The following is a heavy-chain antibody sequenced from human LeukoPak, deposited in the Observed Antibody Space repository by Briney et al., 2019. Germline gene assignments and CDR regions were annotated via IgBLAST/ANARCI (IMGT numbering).Heavy chain of an antibody. J-gene: IGHJ4*02. CDR1: GFTFSDYY. CDR3: ARAVAGTRYYFDY. V-gene: IGHV3-11*04. Sequence: PGGSLRLSCAASGFTFSDYYMSWIRQAPGKGLEWVSYISSSGSTIYYADSVKGRFTISRDNSKNTLYLQMNSLRAEDTAVYYCARAVAGTRYYFDYWGQGTLVTVSS. CDR2: ISSSGSTI. D-gene: IGHD6-19*01.